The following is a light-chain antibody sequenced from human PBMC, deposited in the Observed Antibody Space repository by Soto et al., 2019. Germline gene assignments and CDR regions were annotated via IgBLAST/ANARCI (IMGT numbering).Light chain of an antibody. CDR2: SAS. Sequence: DIQMTQSPSSLSASVGDRVTITCRASQSISSYLNWYQQKPGKAPKLLIDSASTLQSGVPSRFSGSGSGTEFTLTISSLQPDDFATYYCQQSYTTPRTFGQGTK. CDR3: QQSYTTPRT. CDR1: QSISSY. J-gene: IGKJ1*01. V-gene: IGKV1-39*01.